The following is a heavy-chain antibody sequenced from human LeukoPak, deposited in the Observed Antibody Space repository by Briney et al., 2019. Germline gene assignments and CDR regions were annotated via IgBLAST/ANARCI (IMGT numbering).Heavy chain of an antibody. CDR3: ARVDGNYYGSGSSFDY. J-gene: IGHJ4*02. V-gene: IGHV1-18*01. Sequence: ASVNVSCKASGYTFTSYGISWVRQAPGQGLEWMGWISAYNGNTNYAQKLQGRVTMTTDTSTSTAYMELRSLRSDDTAVYYCARVDGNYYGSGSSFDYWGQGTLVTVSS. CDR1: GYTFTSYG. CDR2: ISAYNGNT. D-gene: IGHD3-10*01.